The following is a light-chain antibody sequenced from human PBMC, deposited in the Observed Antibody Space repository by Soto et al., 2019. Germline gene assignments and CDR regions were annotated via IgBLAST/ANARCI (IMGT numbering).Light chain of an antibody. CDR1: SSNIGAGYN. CDR3: QSYDGSLSGWL. CDR2: GDS. J-gene: IGLJ3*02. V-gene: IGLV1-40*01. Sequence: QSVLTQPPSVSGAPGQRVTISCTGSSSNIGAGYNVHWYQQVPGTAPKLLIYGDSNRPSGVPDRFSGSKSGTSASLAITGGQAEEEAAYYCQSYDGSLSGWLFGGGTKVTVL.